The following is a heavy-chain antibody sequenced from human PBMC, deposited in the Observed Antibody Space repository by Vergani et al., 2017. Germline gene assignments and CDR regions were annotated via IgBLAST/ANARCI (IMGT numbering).Heavy chain of an antibody. CDR3: ARDQWYSGGGYPYYYMDV. D-gene: IGHD6-19*01. V-gene: IGHV1-2*02. CDR2: INPNSGGT. CDR1: GYTFTGYY. J-gene: IGHJ6*03. Sequence: QVQLVQSGAEVKKPGASVKVSCKASGYTFTGYYMHWVRQAPGQGLEWMGWINPNSGGTNYAQKFKGRVTMTRDTSMSTAYMELSRLRSDDTAVYYCARDQWYSGGGYPYYYMDVWGKGP.